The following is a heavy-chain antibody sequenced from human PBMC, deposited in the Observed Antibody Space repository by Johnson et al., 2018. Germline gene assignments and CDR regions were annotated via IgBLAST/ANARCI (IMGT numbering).Heavy chain of an antibody. Sequence: QVQLVESGGGVVQPGRSLRLSCAASGFTFSSYGMHWVRQAPGKGLEWVAVISYDGSNKYYADSVKGRFTISRDKSKTTRYLQMHSLRAEDTAVYYCAKCSSSFTMVRGFMDVWGKGTTVTVSS. CDR1: GFTFSSYG. D-gene: IGHD3-10*01. J-gene: IGHJ6*03. CDR3: AKCSSSFTMVRGFMDV. CDR2: ISYDGSNK. V-gene: IGHV3-30*18.